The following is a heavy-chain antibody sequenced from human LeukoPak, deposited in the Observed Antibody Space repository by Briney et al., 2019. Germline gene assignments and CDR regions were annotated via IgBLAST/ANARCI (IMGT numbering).Heavy chain of an antibody. CDR2: LFDSVSR. V-gene: IGHV4-59*11. Sequence: SETLSLTCTVSGGSISSHYWNWIRQPPGQGLEWIAYLFDSVSRRDNPSLQSRITLSADTSKTQFSLRLSSVTAADTAVYYCATIKRGSIFGYFDFWGQGIKVTVSS. D-gene: IGHD5-18*01. CDR3: ATIKRGSIFGYFDF. CDR1: GGSISSHY. J-gene: IGHJ4*02.